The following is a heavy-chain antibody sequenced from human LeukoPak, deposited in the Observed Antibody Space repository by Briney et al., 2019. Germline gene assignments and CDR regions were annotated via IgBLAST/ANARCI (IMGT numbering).Heavy chain of an antibody. CDR1: GFTFSSYS. CDR2: ISSSSSYI. CDR3: ARGFGVKNWFDP. D-gene: IGHD3-3*01. V-gene: IGHV3-21*01. Sequence: GGSLRLSCAASGFTFSSYSMNWVRQAPGKGLEWVSSISSSSSYIYYADSVKGRFTISRDSAKNSLYLQMNSLRAEDTAVYYCARGFGVKNWFDPWGQGTLVTVSS. J-gene: IGHJ5*02.